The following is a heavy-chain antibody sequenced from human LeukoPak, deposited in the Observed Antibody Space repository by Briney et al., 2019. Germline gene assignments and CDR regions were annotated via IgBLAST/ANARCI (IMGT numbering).Heavy chain of an antibody. Sequence: PSETLSLTCAVYGGSFSGYYWSWIRQPPGKGLEWIGEINHSGSTNYNPSLKSRVTISVDTSKNQFSLKLSSVTAADTAVYYCAVTISSGWSFDYWGQGNLVTVSS. D-gene: IGHD6-19*01. J-gene: IGHJ4*02. CDR2: INHSGST. V-gene: IGHV4-34*01. CDR1: GGSFSGYY. CDR3: AVTISSGWSFDY.